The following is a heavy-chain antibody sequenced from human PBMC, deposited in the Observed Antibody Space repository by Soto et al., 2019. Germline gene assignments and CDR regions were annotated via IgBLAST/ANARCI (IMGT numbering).Heavy chain of an antibody. CDR1: GYTFTSYA. Sequence: QVQLVQSGAEVKKPGASVKVSCKASGYTFTSYAMHWVRQAPGQRLEWMGWINAGNGNTKYSQKFQGRVTITRDTSASTAYMELSSLRSEDTAVYYCARELGGWWSSSSGVDYWGQGTLVTVSS. J-gene: IGHJ4*02. CDR3: ARELGGWWSSSSGVDY. D-gene: IGHD6-6*01. CDR2: INAGNGNT. V-gene: IGHV1-3*01.